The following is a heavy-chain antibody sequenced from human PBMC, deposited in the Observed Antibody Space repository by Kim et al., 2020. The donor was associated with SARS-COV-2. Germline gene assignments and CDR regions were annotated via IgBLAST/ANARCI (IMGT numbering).Heavy chain of an antibody. CDR1: GYSISSGYY. Sequence: SETLSLTCTVSGYSISSGYYWGWIRQPPGKGLEWIGSIYHSGSTYYNPSLKSRVTISVDTSKNQFSLKLSSVTAADTAVYYCARDRGGSGSYQRPFDYWG. D-gene: IGHD1-26*01. J-gene: IGHJ4*01. V-gene: IGHV4-38-2*02. CDR2: IYHSGST. CDR3: ARDRGGSGSYQRPFDY.